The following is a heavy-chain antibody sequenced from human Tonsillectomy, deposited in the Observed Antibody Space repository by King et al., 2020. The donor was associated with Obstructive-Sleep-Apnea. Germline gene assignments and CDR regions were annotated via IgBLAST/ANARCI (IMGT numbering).Heavy chain of an antibody. D-gene: IGHD6-6*01. CDR2: LYYSGST. V-gene: IGHV4-39*07. Sequence: QLQESGPGLVKPSETLSLTCTVSGGSISSSSYYCGWIRQPPGKGLEWIGSLYYSGSTYYNPALKSRVTISVDTSKNQFSLRLSSVTAADTAVYYCATIAARPYGLDVWGQGTTVTVSS. J-gene: IGHJ6*02. CDR3: ATIAARPYGLDV. CDR1: GGSISSSSYY.